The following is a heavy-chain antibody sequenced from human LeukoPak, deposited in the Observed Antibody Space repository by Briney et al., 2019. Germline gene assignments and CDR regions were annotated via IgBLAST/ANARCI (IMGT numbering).Heavy chain of an antibody. D-gene: IGHD4/OR15-4a*01. CDR1: GYTFSGYY. CDR3: ARPDYGNGDY. J-gene: IGHJ4*02. V-gene: IGHV1-2*02. CDR2: INPNSGGP. Sequence: GASVKVSCKASGYTFSGYYIHWVRQAPGQGLEWMGWINPNSGGPNYAQKFQGRVTMTRDTSISTAYMELFSLRPDDTAVYYCARPDYGNGDYWGQGTLVTVSS.